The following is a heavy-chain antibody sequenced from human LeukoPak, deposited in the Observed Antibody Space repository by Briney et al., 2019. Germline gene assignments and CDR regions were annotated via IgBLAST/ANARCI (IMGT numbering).Heavy chain of an antibody. J-gene: IGHJ4*02. V-gene: IGHV3-23*01. D-gene: IGHD6-19*01. CDR3: AREAVAGYFDY. CDR2: ISGNGDRT. CDR1: GFTFSGYA. Sequence: PGGSLRLSCAVSGFTFSGYALSWVRQAPGKWLEWVSGISGNGDRTYYADSVKGRFTISRDNSKNTLYLQMNSLRAEDTAVYYCAREAVAGYFDYWGQGTLVTVSS.